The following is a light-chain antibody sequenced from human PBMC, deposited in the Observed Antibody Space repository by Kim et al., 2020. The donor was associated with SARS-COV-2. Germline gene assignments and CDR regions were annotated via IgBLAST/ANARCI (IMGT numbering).Light chain of an antibody. Sequence: QSVLTQPPSVSEAPRQRVTISCSGSSSNIGNNTVNWYQQLPGTAPKLLIYSNNQRPSGVPDRFSGSKSGTSASLAISGLQSEDEADYYCAAWDDSLNGPVFGTGTKVTVL. J-gene: IGLJ1*01. CDR3: AAWDDSLNGPV. CDR1: SSNIGNNT. V-gene: IGLV1-44*01. CDR2: SNN.